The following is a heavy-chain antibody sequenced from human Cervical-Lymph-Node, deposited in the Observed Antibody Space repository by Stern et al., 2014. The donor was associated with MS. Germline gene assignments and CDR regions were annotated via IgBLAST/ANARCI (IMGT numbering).Heavy chain of an antibody. CDR3: ARDRWELLIHYYYYGMDV. V-gene: IGHV3-48*02. Sequence: EVQLVESGGGLVQPGGSLRLSCAASGFTFSSYSMNWVRQAPGKGLEWVSYISSSSSTIYYADSVKGRFTISRDNAKNSLYLQMNSLRDEDTAVYYCARDRWELLIHYYYYGMDVWGQGTTVTVSS. CDR1: GFTFSSYS. J-gene: IGHJ6*02. D-gene: IGHD1-26*01. CDR2: ISSSSSTI.